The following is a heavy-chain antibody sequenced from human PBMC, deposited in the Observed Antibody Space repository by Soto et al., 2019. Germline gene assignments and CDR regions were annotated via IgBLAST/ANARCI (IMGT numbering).Heavy chain of an antibody. CDR1: GDSVSSNSAA. J-gene: IGHJ6*02. D-gene: IGHD6-13*01. V-gene: IGHV6-1*01. CDR3: TRSRGSSSWYYYYYGMDV. Sequence: PSQTLSLTCAISGDSVSSNSAAWNWIRQSPSGGLEWLGRTYYRSKWYNDYAVSVKSRITINPDTSKNQFSLQLNSVTPEDTAVYYCTRSRGSSSWYYYYYGMDVWGQGTTVTVSS. CDR2: TYYRSKWYN.